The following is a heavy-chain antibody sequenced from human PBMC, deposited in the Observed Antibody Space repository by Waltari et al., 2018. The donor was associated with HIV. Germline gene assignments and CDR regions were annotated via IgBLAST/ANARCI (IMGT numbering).Heavy chain of an antibody. V-gene: IGHV3-23*01. J-gene: IGHJ4*02. CDR2: ISGSGGST. CDR3: AKVGYDSSGYSLKNYFDY. Sequence: EVQLLESGGGLVQPGGSLRLSCAASGFTFSSYAMSWVRQAPGKGLEWVSAISGSGGSTYYADSVKGRFTISRDNSKNTLYLQMNSLRAEDTAVYYCAKVGYDSSGYSLKNYFDYWGQGTLVTVSS. D-gene: IGHD3-22*01. CDR1: GFTFSSYA.